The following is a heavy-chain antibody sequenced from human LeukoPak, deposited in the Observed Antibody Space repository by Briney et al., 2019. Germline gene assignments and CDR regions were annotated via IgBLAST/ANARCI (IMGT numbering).Heavy chain of an antibody. CDR3: ARWDPRYCSSTSCYNDGMDV. V-gene: IGHV1-18*01. Sequence: ASVKVSCKASGYTFTSYGISWVRQAPGQGLEWMGWISAYNGNTNYAQKLQGRVTMTTDTSTSTAYMELRSLRSDDTAVYYCARWDPRYCSSTSCYNDGMDVWGQGTTVTVSS. CDR2: ISAYNGNT. D-gene: IGHD2-2*02. CDR1: GYTFTSYG. J-gene: IGHJ6*02.